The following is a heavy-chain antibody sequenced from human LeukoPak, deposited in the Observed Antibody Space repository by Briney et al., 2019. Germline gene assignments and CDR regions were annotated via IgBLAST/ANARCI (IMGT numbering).Heavy chain of an antibody. J-gene: IGHJ4*02. Sequence: GGSLRLSCAASGFTFSSYAMSWVRQAPGKGLEWDSTIGGSGDKTFYADSVKGRFTISRDNSKNMVHLQMNSLTGEDTALYYCVRRGDASSGWGDHDFWGQGALVTVSS. D-gene: IGHD6-19*01. CDR3: VRRGDASSGWGDHDF. V-gene: IGHV3-23*01. CDR2: IGGSGDKT. CDR1: GFTFSSYA.